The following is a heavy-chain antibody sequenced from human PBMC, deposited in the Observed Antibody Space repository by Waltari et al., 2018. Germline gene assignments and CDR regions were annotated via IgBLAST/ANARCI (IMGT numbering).Heavy chain of an antibody. J-gene: IGHJ6*02. CDR1: GYSFGASW. CDR2: IYGGDSDT. D-gene: IGHD6-19*01. CDR3: ARPWNSGWYYSGMDV. V-gene: IGHV5-51*01. Sequence: EVQLVQSGPEVKKPGESLKISCQGSGYSFGASWIPWVRQMPGKGLEWMGIIYGGDSDTRYSPSFQGQVTISADKSINTAYLQWSSLKASDNAMYYCARPWNSGWYYSGMDVWGQGTSVTVSS.